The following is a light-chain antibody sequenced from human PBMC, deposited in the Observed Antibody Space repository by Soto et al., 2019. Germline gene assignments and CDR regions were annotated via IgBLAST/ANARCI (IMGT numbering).Light chain of an antibody. Sequence: EIVMTQSPATLSMSPGERATLSCRASQTVGSNSAWYQQKPGQAPRLLVYRASTRATGIPARFSGSGSGTEFTLTISSLQSEDFAVYYCQQHNNWPWTFGQGTKVEIK. CDR1: QTVGSN. CDR2: RAS. J-gene: IGKJ1*01. V-gene: IGKV3D-15*01. CDR3: QQHNNWPWT.